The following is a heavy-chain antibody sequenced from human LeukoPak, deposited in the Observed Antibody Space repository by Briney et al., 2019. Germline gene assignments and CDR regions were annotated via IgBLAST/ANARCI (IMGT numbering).Heavy chain of an antibody. CDR2: INHSGST. V-gene: IGHV4-34*01. CDR3: ARRKGIAAAGSILYYYYYMDV. Sequence: SETLSLTCAVYGGSFSGYYWSWIRQPPGKGLEWIGEINHSGSTNYNPSLKSRVTISVGTSKNQFSLKLSSVTAADTAVYYCARRKGIAAAGSILYYYYYMDVWGKGTTVTVSS. D-gene: IGHD6-13*01. CDR1: GGSFSGYY. J-gene: IGHJ6*03.